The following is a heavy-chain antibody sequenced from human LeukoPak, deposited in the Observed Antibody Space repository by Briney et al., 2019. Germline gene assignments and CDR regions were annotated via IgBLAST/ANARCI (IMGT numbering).Heavy chain of an antibody. D-gene: IGHD3-10*01. Sequence: PGGSLRLSCAASGFTFSSYAMSWVRQAPGKGLEWVSAISGSGGSTYYADSVKGRFTISRDNSKNTLYLQMNSLRAEDTAVYYYAITQDYYGSGSYPRLWGQGTLVTVSS. J-gene: IGHJ4*02. CDR2: ISGSGGST. CDR3: AITQDYYGSGSYPRL. CDR1: GFTFSSYA. V-gene: IGHV3-23*01.